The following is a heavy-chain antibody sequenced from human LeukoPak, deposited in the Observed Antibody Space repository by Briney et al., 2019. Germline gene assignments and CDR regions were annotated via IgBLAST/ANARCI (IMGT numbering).Heavy chain of an antibody. CDR3: ARDYCSSTSCLFDY. Sequence: ASVKVSCKASGYTFTGYHMHWGRQAPGQGLEWMGRINPNSGDTNNAQKFQGRVTMTRDTSISTAYMDLSRLTSDDTAVYYCARDYCSSTSCLFDYWGQGTLVTVSS. V-gene: IGHV1-2*06. D-gene: IGHD2-2*01. CDR1: GYTFTGYH. J-gene: IGHJ4*02. CDR2: INPNSGDT.